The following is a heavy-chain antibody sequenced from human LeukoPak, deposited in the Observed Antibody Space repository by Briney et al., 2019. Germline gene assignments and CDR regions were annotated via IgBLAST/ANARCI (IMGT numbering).Heavy chain of an antibody. V-gene: IGHV3-23*01. CDR2: ISGSGGST. D-gene: IGHD3-22*01. Sequence: GGSLRLSCAASGFTFSSYAMSWVRQAPGKGLEWVSAISGSGGSTYYADSVKGRFTISRDNSKNTLYLQMNSLRAEDTAVYYCAKAITMIVVVIQPALGDWGQGTLVTVSS. J-gene: IGHJ4*02. CDR1: GFTFSSYA. CDR3: AKAITMIVVVIQPALGD.